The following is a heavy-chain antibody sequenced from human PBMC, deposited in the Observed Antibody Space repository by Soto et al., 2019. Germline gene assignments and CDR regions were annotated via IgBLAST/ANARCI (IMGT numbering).Heavy chain of an antibody. CDR1: GGSISSYF. CDR2: IYYSGST. V-gene: IGHV4-59*01. CDR3: ARSDGRY. Sequence: PSGTLSLTCTVSGGSISSYFWSWIRQPPGKGLEWIGYIYYSGSTNYNPSLESRVTISVDTSKNQFSLKLSSVTAADTAVYYCARSDGRYWGQGTLVTVSS. J-gene: IGHJ4*02.